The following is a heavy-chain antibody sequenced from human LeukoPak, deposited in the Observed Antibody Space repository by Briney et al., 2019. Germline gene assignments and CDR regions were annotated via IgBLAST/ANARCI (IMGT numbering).Heavy chain of an antibody. V-gene: IGHV3-30*02. D-gene: IGHD5-18*01. CDR2: IRYDGSNK. CDR1: GFTFSSYG. CDR3: AKDTAMVVYYFDY. Sequence: GGSLRLSCAASGFTFSSYGMHWVRQAPGKGLEWVAFIRYDGSNKYYADSVKGRFTLSRDNSKNTLYLQMNSLRAEDTAVYYCAKDTAMVVYYFDYWGQGTLVTVSS. J-gene: IGHJ4*02.